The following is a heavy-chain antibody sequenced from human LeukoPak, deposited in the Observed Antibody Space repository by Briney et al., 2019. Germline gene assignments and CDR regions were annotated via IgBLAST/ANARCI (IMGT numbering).Heavy chain of an antibody. Sequence: GASVKVSCKASGYTFTGYYMHWVRQATGQGLEWMGWMNPNSGNTGYAQKFQGRVTMTRNTSISTAYMELSSLRSEDTAVYYCARGMNYYGSGSYSGWGQGTLVTVSS. CDR3: ARGMNYYGSGSYSG. CDR1: GYTFTGYY. V-gene: IGHV1-8*02. J-gene: IGHJ4*02. D-gene: IGHD3-10*01. CDR2: MNPNSGNT.